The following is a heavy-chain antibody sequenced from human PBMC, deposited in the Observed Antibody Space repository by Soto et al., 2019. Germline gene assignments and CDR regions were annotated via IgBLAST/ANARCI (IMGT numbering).Heavy chain of an antibody. CDR3: ARDRYSSSWFGFDP. CDR1: GGTFSSYA. D-gene: IGHD6-13*01. J-gene: IGHJ5*02. V-gene: IGHV1-69*13. CDR2: IIPIFGTA. Sequence: ASVKVSCKASGGTFSSYAISWVRQAPGQGLEWMGGIIPIFGTANYAQKFQGRVTITADESTSTAYMELSSLRSEDTAVYYCARDRYSSSWFGFDPWGQGTLVTVSS.